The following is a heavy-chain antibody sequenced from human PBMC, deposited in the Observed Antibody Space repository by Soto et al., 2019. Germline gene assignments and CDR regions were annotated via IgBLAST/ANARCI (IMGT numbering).Heavy chain of an antibody. CDR2: INAGNGNT. CDR3: AREVGATGD. J-gene: IGHJ4*02. Sequence: QVQLVQSGAEVKKPGASVKVSCKASGYTFTSYAMHWVRQAPGKRLERMGWINAGNGNTKYSQKFQGRVTITRDTSASTAYIELSSLRSEDTAVYYGAREVGATGDWGQGTLVTVSS. D-gene: IGHD1-26*01. V-gene: IGHV1-3*01. CDR1: GYTFTSYA.